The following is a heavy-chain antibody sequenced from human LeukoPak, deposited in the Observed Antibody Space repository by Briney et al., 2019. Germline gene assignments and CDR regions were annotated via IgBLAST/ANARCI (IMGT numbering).Heavy chain of an antibody. V-gene: IGHV3-13*01. CDR2: ICTAGDT. Sequence: PGGSLRLSCAPSGFTFSSYDMHWVRHATGKGLEWVSAICTAGDTYYPGSVKGRFTISRENPKNSLYLQMNSLKARDTAVYYCARGLGSGSLPNPFDYWGQGTLVTVSS. D-gene: IGHD6-19*01. CDR3: ARGLGSGSLPNPFDY. CDR1: GFTFSSYD. J-gene: IGHJ4*02.